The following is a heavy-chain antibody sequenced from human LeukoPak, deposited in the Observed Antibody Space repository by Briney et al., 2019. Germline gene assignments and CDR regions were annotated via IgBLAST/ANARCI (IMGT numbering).Heavy chain of an antibody. CDR1: GFNFSNYW. V-gene: IGHV3-74*01. J-gene: IGHJ4*02. D-gene: IGHD5-18*01. CDR2: INSDGSST. CDR3: ARGAAGYSYG. Sequence: QPGGSLRLSCAASGFNFSNYWMHWVRQAPGKGLVWVSRINSDGSSTSYADSVKGRFTISRDNAKNTQYLQMNSLRADDTAVYYCARGAAGYSYGWGQGPLVSVPS.